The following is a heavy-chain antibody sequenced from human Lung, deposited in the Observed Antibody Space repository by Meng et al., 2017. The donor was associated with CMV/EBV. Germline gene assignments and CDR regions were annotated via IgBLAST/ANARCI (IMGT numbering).Heavy chain of an antibody. V-gene: IGHV7-4-1*01. Sequence: HVQLVQSWYELKKTGYSVNVSCHAAGYTLTSSSMNWGRHAPGQGLEWMGWININTGNPTYAQGFTGRFVFSLDPSVSTAYLQIDSLKADDTAVYYCARGNGWRLDYWGQGTLVTVSS. CDR2: ININTGNP. CDR3: ARGNGWRLDY. CDR1: GYTLTSSS. J-gene: IGHJ4*02. D-gene: IGHD6-19*01.